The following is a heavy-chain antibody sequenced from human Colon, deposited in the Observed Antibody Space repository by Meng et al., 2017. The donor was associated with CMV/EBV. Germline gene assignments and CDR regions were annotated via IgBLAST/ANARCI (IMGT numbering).Heavy chain of an antibody. J-gene: IGHJ4*02. V-gene: IGHV5-51*01. Sequence: GESLKISCTGSGFTFSTYWIGWVRQMPGKGLEWMGIIYAGDSDARYSPSFQGQVTISVDKSINTAYLQWSSLKASDTAMYYCARPRTLTGAIDYWGQGTLVTVSS. CDR2: IYAGDSDA. D-gene: IGHD1-14*01. CDR1: GFTFSTYW. CDR3: ARPRTLTGAIDY.